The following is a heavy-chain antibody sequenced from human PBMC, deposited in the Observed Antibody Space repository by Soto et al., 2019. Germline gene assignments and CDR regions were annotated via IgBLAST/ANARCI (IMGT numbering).Heavy chain of an antibody. CDR1: GFSFDDYA. CDR3: AKDRLASSRGRFDV. CDR2: IGWRSFTL. D-gene: IGHD2-21*01. V-gene: IGHV3-9*01. Sequence: EVKLVESGGGWVQPGRSLRLSCAASGFSFDDYAMHWVRQLPGKGLEWVAGIGWRSFTLGYANSVKGRFTISRDNAQSFLYMQMDDLRAEDSALYFCAKDRLASSRGRFDVWGQVNLVTVSS. J-gene: IGHJ4*02.